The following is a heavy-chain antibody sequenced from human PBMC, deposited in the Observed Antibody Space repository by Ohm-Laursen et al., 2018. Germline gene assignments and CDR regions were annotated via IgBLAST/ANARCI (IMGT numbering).Heavy chain of an antibody. CDR3: ARDINYGDIYYFDY. D-gene: IGHD4-17*01. CDR1: GFTFSSYG. Sequence: LRLSCAASGFTFSSYGMHWVRQAPGKGLEWVAVIWYDGSNKYYADSVKGRFTISRDNSKNTLYLQMNSLRAEDTAVYYCARDINYGDIYYFDYWGQGTLVTVSS. V-gene: IGHV3-33*01. J-gene: IGHJ4*02. CDR2: IWYDGSNK.